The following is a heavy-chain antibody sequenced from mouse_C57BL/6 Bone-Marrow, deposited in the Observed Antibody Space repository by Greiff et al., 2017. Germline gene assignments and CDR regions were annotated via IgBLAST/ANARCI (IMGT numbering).Heavy chain of an antibody. J-gene: IGHJ1*03. V-gene: IGHV14-2*01. CDR3: ARSPYGSSPYWYFDV. D-gene: IGHD1-1*01. CDR2: IDPEDGET. Sequence: VQLQQSGAELVKPGASVKLSCTASGFNIKGYYMHWVKQRTEQGLEWIGRIDPEDGETKYTPKFKGKATITADTSSNTSYLQLSSLTSEDTAVYYCARSPYGSSPYWYFDVWGTGTTVTVSA. CDR1: GFNIKGYY.